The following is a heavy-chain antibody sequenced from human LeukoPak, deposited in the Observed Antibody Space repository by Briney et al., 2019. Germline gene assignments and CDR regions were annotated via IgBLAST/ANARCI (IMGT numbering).Heavy chain of an antibody. CDR2: ISGSGGST. Sequence: GGSLRLSCAAAGFTFSSSSMNWVRQTPGKGLEWVSAISGSGGSTYYADSVKGRFTISRDNSKNTLYLQMNSLRAEDTAVYYCAKDGSYVGYFDYWGQGTLVTVSS. J-gene: IGHJ4*02. CDR1: GFTFSSSS. CDR3: AKDGSYVGYFDY. V-gene: IGHV3-23*01. D-gene: IGHD2-15*01.